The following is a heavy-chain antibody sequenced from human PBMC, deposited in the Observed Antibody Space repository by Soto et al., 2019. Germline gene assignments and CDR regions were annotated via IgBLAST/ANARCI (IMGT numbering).Heavy chain of an antibody. D-gene: IGHD6-19*01. CDR3: IAVAGNYYYGMDV. CDR2: IYYSGST. CDR1: GGSISSSSYY. J-gene: IGHJ6*02. Sequence: QLQLQESGPGLVKPSETLYLTCTVSGGSISSSSYYWGWIRQPPGKGLEWIGSIYYSGSTYYNPSLKSRVTISVDTSKNQFSLKPSSVTAADTAVYYCIAVAGNYYYGMDVWGQGTTVTVSS. V-gene: IGHV4-39*01.